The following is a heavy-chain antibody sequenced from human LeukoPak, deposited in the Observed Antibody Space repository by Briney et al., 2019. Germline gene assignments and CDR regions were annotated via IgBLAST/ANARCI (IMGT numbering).Heavy chain of an antibody. CDR2: FNPNSGGT. CDR3: ARDGMDSYDSSGYYPIDY. CDR1: GSTFTGYY. D-gene: IGHD3-22*01. V-gene: IGHV1-2*02. J-gene: IGHJ4*02. Sequence: ASVKLSCKAAGSTFTGYYMHWVRQAPGQGLEWMGWFNPNSGGTNYAQKFQGRVTMTRDTSISTAYMELSRLRSDDTAVYYCARDGMDSYDSSGYYPIDYWGQGTPVTVSS.